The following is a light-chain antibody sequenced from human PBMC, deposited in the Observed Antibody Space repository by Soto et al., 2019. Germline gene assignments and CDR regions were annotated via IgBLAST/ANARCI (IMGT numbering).Light chain of an antibody. CDR1: QYMTRTY. J-gene: IGKJ2*01. Sequence: EIVLMQSPGTLSLSPGERATLSCRASQYMTRTYIAWYQQKPGQAPRLLIYAASNRATGIPYKFSGSGSGADYSLTISRLEPEDSAVYYCHQYDKAPQTFGQGTKVEIK. CDR2: AAS. CDR3: HQYDKAPQT. V-gene: IGKV3-20*01.